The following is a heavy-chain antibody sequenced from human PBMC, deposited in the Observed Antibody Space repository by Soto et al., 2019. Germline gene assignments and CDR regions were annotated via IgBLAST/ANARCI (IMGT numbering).Heavy chain of an antibody. D-gene: IGHD5-18*01. V-gene: IGHV4-59*01. Sequence: SETLSLTCTVSGGSISGYYWSWIRQPPGKGLEWIGYMYNTGSTVYNPSFKSRVTISVDTSKNQFSLKLNSVTAADTAVYYCAREENTAMIMRDWYFDLWGRGTLVTVSS. CDR3: AREENTAMIMRDWYFDL. CDR2: MYNTGST. J-gene: IGHJ2*01. CDR1: GGSISGYY.